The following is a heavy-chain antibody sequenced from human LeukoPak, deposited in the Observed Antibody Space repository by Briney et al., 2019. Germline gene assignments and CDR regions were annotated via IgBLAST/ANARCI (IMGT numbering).Heavy chain of an antibody. CDR2: ISSSSSTI. D-gene: IGHD3-10*01. CDR1: GFTFSSYS. CDR3: AREYGFGSGSYYP. Sequence: GGSLRLSCAASGFTFSSYSMNWVRQAPGKGLEWVSYISSSSSTIYYADSVKGRFTISRDNAKNSLYLQMNSLRAEDTAVYYCAREYGFGSGSYYPWGQGTLVIASS. V-gene: IGHV3-48*01. J-gene: IGHJ5*02.